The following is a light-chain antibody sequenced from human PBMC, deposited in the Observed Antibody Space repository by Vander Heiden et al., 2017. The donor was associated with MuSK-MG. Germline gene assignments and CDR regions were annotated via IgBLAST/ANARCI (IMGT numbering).Light chain of an antibody. CDR2: DVS. V-gene: IGKV1D-13*01. J-gene: IGKJ4*01. CDR1: QGISSA. Sequence: AIQLTQSPSSLSASVGDSVTITCRASQGISSAFAWYQQKPGKAPRVLIYDVSSLKSEVPSRFSGSGSGTDFTLTISSLQPEDFATYYCQQADNAILTFGGGTKVEIK. CDR3: QQADNAILT.